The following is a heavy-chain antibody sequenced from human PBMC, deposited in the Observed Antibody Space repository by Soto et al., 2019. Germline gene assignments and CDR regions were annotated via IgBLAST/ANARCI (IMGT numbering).Heavy chain of an antibody. CDR3: VKGSGSSRPYYFDY. CDR1: GFTFSRYA. CDR2: ITNGGADT. D-gene: IGHD6-6*01. Sequence: EVQLLQSGGGLEQPGGSLRLSCAASGFTFSRYAMTWVRQAPEKGLEWVSSITNGGADTWHADSVKGRFTISRDNSKSTLYLQITSLRVEDTAIYYCVKGSGSSRPYYFDYWAQGTLVTVSS. V-gene: IGHV3-23*01. J-gene: IGHJ4*02.